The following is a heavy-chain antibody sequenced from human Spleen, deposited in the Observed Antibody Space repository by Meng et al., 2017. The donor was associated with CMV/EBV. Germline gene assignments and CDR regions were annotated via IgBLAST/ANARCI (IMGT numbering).Heavy chain of an antibody. J-gene: IGHJ4*02. D-gene: IGHD3-16*01. CDR1: GFSFDRAW. CDR2: IKDKPDGGTT. V-gene: IGHV3-15*01. CDR3: ATDITNYDFV. Sequence: CAASGFSFDRAWMSWVRQAPGKGLEWVGRIKDKPDGGTTDYPAPVRGRFTISRDDSKNMLYLQMNSLKAEDTAVYYCATDITNYDFVWGRGTLVTVSS.